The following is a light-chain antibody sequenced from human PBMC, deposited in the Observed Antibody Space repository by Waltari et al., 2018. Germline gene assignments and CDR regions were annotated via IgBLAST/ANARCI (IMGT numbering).Light chain of an antibody. CDR2: DAS. J-gene: IGKJ1*01. CDR1: QSVSKY. Sequence: EIVLTQSPGTLSLSPGERAPLSCRASQSVSKYLSWYHQKPGQAPRPLIYDASNRATGIPDRFSGSGWGTDFSLNFSRLEPEDFAVYYGQKYGTLPAPFGQGTKVQMK. CDR3: QKYGTLPAP. V-gene: IGKV3-20*01.